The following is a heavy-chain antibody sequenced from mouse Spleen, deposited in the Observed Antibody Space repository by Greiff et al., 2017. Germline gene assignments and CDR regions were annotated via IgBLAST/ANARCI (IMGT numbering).Heavy chain of an antibody. CDR2: INPNNGGT. CDR3: ASAYYDYDGDYYAMDY. J-gene: IGHJ4*01. D-gene: IGHD2-4*01. V-gene: IGHV1-26*01. Sequence: EVQLQQSGPELVKPGASVKISCKASGYTFTDYYMNWVKQSHGKSLEWIGDINPNNGGTSYNQKFKGKATLTIDKSSSTAYMELRSLTSEDSAVYYCASAYYDYDGDYYAMDYWGQGTSVTVSS. CDR1: GYTFTDYY.